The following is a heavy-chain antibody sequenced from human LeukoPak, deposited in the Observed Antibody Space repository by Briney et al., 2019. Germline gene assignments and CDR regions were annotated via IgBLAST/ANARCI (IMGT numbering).Heavy chain of an antibody. J-gene: IGHJ4*02. CDR1: GGSVSDYD. CDR2: IDHTGST. Sequence: SETLSLTCTISGGSVSDYDWSWIRQSPGKGLEWIGYIDHTGSTSYSPSLKRPVTISADTSQNQFSLKLSSVTASATAVYYCASRNLGNDYWGQGTLVTVSS. V-gene: IGHV4-59*02. D-gene: IGHD7-27*01. CDR3: ASRNLGNDY.